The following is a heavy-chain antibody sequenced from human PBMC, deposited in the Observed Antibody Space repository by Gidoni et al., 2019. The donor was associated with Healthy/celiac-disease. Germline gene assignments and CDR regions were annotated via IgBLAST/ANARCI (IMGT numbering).Heavy chain of an antibody. J-gene: IGHJ6*02. V-gene: IGHV3-48*04. Sequence: EVQLVESGGGLVQPGGSLRLSCAASGFTFSSYSMNWVRQAPGKGLEGVSSISSSSSTIYYADSVKGRFTISRDNAKNSLYLQMNSLRAEDTAVYYCARDQDPGYDFWSALPRGFYYYGMDVWGQGTTVTVSS. CDR1: GFTFSSYS. D-gene: IGHD3-3*01. CDR2: ISSSSSTI. CDR3: ARDQDPGYDFWSALPRGFYYYGMDV.